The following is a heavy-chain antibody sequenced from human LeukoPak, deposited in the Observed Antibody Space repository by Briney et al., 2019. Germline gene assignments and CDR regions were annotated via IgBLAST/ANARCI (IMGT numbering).Heavy chain of an antibody. D-gene: IGHD2-21*02. Sequence: SVKVSCKASGYTFTSYGISWVRQAPGQGLEWMGGIIPIFGTANYAQKFQGRVTITADKSTSTAYMELSSLRSEDTAVYYCARGPLRGIVVVTAMAWFDPWGQGTLVTVSS. CDR1: GYTFTSYG. V-gene: IGHV1-69*06. CDR3: ARGPLRGIVVVTAMAWFDP. CDR2: IIPIFGTA. J-gene: IGHJ5*02.